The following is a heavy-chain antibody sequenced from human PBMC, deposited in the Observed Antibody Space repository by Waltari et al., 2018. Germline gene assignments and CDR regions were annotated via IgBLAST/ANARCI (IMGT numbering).Heavy chain of an antibody. CDR2: IYYSGGT. CDR1: GGSISSNSYY. V-gene: IGHV4-39*01. J-gene: IGHJ4*02. CDR3: ARLPTYYSGSGSYYPGYFDY. Sequence: QLPLQESGPGLVKPSETLSLTCTVSGGSISSNSYYWGWIRQPPGKGLEWIGRIYYSGGTFHNPSLKCRVTISVDMSENQFSLKLSSVTAADTAVYYCARLPTYYSGSGSYYPGYFDYWGQGTLVTVSS. D-gene: IGHD3-10*01.